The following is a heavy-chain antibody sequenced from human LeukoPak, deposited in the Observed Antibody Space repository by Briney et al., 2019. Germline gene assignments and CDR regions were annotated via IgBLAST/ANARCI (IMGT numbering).Heavy chain of an antibody. Sequence: SETLSLTCTVSGDSISSSGYYWGWIRQSPAKGLEWIGSIYYGGTSYYNPSLKSRVTISVDTSKNQFSLKLSSVTAADTAVYYCARAPHFFDISGSRYYFDYWGQGTLVTVSS. D-gene: IGHD3-22*01. J-gene: IGHJ4*02. CDR2: IYYGGTS. CDR1: GDSISSSGYY. V-gene: IGHV4-39*07. CDR3: ARAPHFFDISGSRYYFDY.